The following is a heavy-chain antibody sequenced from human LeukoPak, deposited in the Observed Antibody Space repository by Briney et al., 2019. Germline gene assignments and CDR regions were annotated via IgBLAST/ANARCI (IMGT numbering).Heavy chain of an antibody. V-gene: IGHV4-59*08. CDR2: IYYSGDIYYSGST. D-gene: IGHD5-12*01. CDR3: ARAYSGYDFAY. J-gene: IGHJ4*02. CDR1: GGSISSYY. Sequence: SETLSLTCTASGGSISSYYWSWIRQPPGKGLEWIGDIYYSGDIYYSGSTSYNPSLKSRVTISVGTSKNQFSLKVSSVTAADTAVYYCARAYSGYDFAYWGQGTLVTVSS.